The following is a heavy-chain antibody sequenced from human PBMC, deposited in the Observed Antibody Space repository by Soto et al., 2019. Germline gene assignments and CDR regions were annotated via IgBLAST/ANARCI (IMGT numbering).Heavy chain of an antibody. CDR3: ARHYDFWSGYFDY. J-gene: IGHJ4*02. CDR2: IYYSGST. CDR1: GGSISSSSYY. V-gene: IGHV4-39*01. Sequence: SETLSLTCTVSGGSISSSSYYWGWIRQPPGKGLEWIGSIYYSGSTYYNPSLKSRVTISVDTSKNQFTLKLSSVTAAATAVYYCARHYDFWSGYFDYWGQGTLVTVSS. D-gene: IGHD3-3*01.